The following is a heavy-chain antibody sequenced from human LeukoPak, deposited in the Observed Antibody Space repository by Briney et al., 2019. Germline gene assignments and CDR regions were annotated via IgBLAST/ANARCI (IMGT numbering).Heavy chain of an antibody. CDR1: GFTFSSYS. V-gene: IGHV3-21*01. Sequence: GGSLRLSCAASGFTFSSYSMNWVRQAPGKGLEWVSSISSSSSYIYYADSVKGRFTISRDNAKNSLYPQMNSLRAEDTAVYYCARGQWLAPNGFDYWGQGTLVTVSS. D-gene: IGHD6-19*01. J-gene: IGHJ4*02. CDR3: ARGQWLAPNGFDY. CDR2: ISSSSSYI.